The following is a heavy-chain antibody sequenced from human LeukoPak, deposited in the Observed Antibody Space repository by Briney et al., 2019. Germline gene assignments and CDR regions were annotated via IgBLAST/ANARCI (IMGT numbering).Heavy chain of an antibody. V-gene: IGHV3-23*01. CDR2: ISGRGDST. CDR3: ARLVSVDMGY. J-gene: IGHJ4*02. D-gene: IGHD2-2*01. CDR1: GFTVSIND. Sequence: PGGSLRLSCAASGFTVSINDMNWVRQAPGKGLEWVSGISGRGDSTYYADSVKGRFTISRDNSKNTLYLQLNSLRAEDTAVYYCARLVSVDMGYWGQGTLVTVSS.